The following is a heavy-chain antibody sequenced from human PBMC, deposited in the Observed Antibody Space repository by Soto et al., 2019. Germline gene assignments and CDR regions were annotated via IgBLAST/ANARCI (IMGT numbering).Heavy chain of an antibody. Sequence: QVQLVQSGAEVKEPGDSVRVSCEASGYTFTAYYIHWVRQAPGQGLEWMGWINPKFGDTTYAQYFQGRGSMTRDMSISTVYMELRRLTSDDTAIYYCARNMDYYSGPGSGNGHGFWGQGTTVTVFS. J-gene: IGHJ6*02. CDR1: GYTFTAYY. CDR2: INPKFGDT. D-gene: IGHD3-10*01. V-gene: IGHV1-2*02. CDR3: ARNMDYYSGPGSGNGHGF.